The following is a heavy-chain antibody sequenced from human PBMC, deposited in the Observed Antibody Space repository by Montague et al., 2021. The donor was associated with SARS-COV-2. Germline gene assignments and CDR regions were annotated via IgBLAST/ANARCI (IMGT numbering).Heavy chain of an antibody. CDR1: GASMSGSY. D-gene: IGHD3-22*01. V-gene: IGHV4-59*01. CDR2: IYFSGST. Sequence: SETLSLTCTVSGASMSGSYWDWVWQPPGQGPEWIWNIYFSGSTHYNPSLKSRVTISVDTYKSQFSLRLTSVTAADTAVYYCVREGRSSAYAMDYWGQGTLVTVSS. CDR3: VREGRSSAYAMDY. J-gene: IGHJ4*02.